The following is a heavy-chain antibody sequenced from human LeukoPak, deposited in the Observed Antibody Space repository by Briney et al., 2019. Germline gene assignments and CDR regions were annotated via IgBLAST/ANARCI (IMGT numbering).Heavy chain of an antibody. CDR1: GGSISSYY. CDR2: IYYSGST. J-gene: IGHJ6*02. Sequence: PSETLSLTCTVSGGSISSYYWSWIRQPPGKGLEWIGYIYYSGSTNYNPSLKSRVTISVDTSKNQFSLKLSSVTAADTAVYYCARASPQYSSSWYSYYYGMDVWGQGTTVTVSS. V-gene: IGHV4-59*01. CDR3: ARASPQYSSSWYSYYYGMDV. D-gene: IGHD6-13*01.